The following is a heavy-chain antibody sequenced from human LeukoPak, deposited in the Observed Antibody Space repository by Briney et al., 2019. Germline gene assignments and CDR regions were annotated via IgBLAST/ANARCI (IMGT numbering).Heavy chain of an antibody. CDR3: ARDTYYYGSGSLYFDY. CDR1: GGSISSYY. V-gene: IGHV4-4*07. D-gene: IGHD3-10*01. J-gene: IGHJ4*02. Sequence: PSGTLSLTCTVSGGSISSYYWSWIRQPAGKGLEWIGRIYTSGTTHYNPSLKSRVTMSIDTSKNQFSLKLSSVTAADTAVYYCARDTYYYGSGSLYFDYWGQGTLVTVSS. CDR2: IYTSGTT.